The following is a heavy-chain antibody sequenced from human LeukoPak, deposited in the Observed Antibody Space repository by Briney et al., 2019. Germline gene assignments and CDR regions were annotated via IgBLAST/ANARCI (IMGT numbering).Heavy chain of an antibody. D-gene: IGHD2-2*01. J-gene: IGHJ3*02. CDR3: ARGGPAGDFIVVAPTNSAFDI. Sequence: ASVKVSCKASGHTFSNYYMHWVRQAPGQGLEWMGIINPSGGSTSYAQKFQGRVTMTRDTATRTVYMELSSLRSEDTAVYYCARGGPAGDFIVVAPTNSAFDIWGQGTMVTVSS. CDR2: INPSGGST. CDR1: GHTFSNYY. V-gene: IGHV1-46*01.